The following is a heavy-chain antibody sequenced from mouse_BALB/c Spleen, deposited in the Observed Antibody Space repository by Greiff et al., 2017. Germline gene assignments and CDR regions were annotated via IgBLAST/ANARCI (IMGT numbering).Heavy chain of an antibody. CDR1: GYTFTSYY. Sequence: VQLQQSGAELVKPGASVKLSCKASGYTFTSYYMYWVKQRPGQGLEWIGEINPSNGGTNFNEKFKSKATLTVDKSSSTAYMQLSSLTSEDSAVYCSTRGATVPFAYWGQGALVTVSA. CDR2: INPSNGGT. D-gene: IGHD1-1*01. V-gene: IGHV1S81*02. J-gene: IGHJ3*01. CDR3: TRGATVPFAY.